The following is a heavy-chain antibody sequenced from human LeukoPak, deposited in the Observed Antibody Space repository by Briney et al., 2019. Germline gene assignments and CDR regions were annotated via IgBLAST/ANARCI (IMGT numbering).Heavy chain of an antibody. J-gene: IGHJ4*02. CDR1: GFTFTSYS. CDR3: AKQLGYCSDGSCYFPY. V-gene: IGHV3-23*01. D-gene: IGHD2-15*01. Sequence: GGSLRLSCAASGFTFTSYSMSWVRQAPGKGLEWVSGTSDRGDYTYYADSVKGRFTISRDNSKSTLCLQMNSLRAEDTAVYYCAKQLGYCSDGSCYFPYWGQGTLVTVSS. CDR2: TSDRGDYT.